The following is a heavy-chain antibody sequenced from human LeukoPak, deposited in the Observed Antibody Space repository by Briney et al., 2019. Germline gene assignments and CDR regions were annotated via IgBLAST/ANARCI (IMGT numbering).Heavy chain of an antibody. J-gene: IGHJ4*02. D-gene: IGHD6-19*01. Sequence: SETLSLTCTVSGGSISSYYWSWIRQPPGKGLEWIGYIYYSGSTNYNPSLKSRVTISVDTSKNQFSLKLSSVTAADTAVYYCAREAVAGYVGYFDYWGQGTLVTVSS. V-gene: IGHV4-59*01. CDR3: AREAVAGYVGYFDY. CDR1: GGSISSYY. CDR2: IYYSGST.